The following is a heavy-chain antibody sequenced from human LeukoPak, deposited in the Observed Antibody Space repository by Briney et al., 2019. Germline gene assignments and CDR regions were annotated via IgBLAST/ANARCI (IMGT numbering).Heavy chain of an antibody. CDR3: AKVRFAHIRGEIDY. CDR2: ISDSGGST. CDR1: GFTFSNYA. Sequence: GGSLRLSCAASGFTFSNYAMSWVRQAPGKGLGWVSSISDSGGSTYHADSVKGQFTISRDNFKNTLYLQMNSLRAEDTAVYYCAKVRFAHIRGEIDYWGQGTLVTVSS. J-gene: IGHJ4*02. V-gene: IGHV3-23*01. D-gene: IGHD3-10*01.